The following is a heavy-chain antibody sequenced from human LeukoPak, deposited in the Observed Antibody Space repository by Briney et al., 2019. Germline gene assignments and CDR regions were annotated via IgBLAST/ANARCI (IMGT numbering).Heavy chain of an antibody. CDR1: GGSISSYY. V-gene: IGHV4-34*01. CDR3: ARFRRYFDY. D-gene: IGHD3-10*01. J-gene: IGHJ4*02. Sequence: SETLSLTCTVSGGSISSYYWSWIRQPPGKGLEWIGEINHSGSTNYNPSLKSRVTISVDTSKNQFSLKLSSVTAADTAVYYCARFRRYFDYWGQGTLVTVSS. CDR2: INHSGST.